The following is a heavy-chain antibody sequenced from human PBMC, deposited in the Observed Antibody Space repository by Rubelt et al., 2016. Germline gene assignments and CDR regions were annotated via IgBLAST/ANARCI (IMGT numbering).Heavy chain of an antibody. CDR2: IFSGGYT. CDR3: AREPAMGPTTAHFDF. CDR1: GFTFSRYG. Sequence: VQLVESGGGVVQPGRSLRLSCAASGFTFSRYGMYWVRQAPGKGLEWVSGIFSGGYTLYADSVKGRFSISRDNSKNTLFLQMNSLGAEDTAVYFCAREPAMGPTTAHFDFWGQGSLVTVSS. D-gene: IGHD1-26*01. V-gene: IGHV3-66*01. J-gene: IGHJ4*02.